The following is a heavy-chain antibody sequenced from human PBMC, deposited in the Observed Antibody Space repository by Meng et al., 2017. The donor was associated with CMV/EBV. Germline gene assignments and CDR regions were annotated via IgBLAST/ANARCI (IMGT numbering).Heavy chain of an antibody. CDR1: GFTFSSYW. CDR2: IKQDGSEK. Sequence: GESLKISCAASGFTFSSYWMSWVRQAPGKGLEWVANIKQDGSEKYYVDSVKGRFTISRDNAKNSLYLQMNSLRAEDTAVYYCASDQPSAYDSSGYYHYWGPGTLVTVSS. D-gene: IGHD3-22*01. CDR3: ASDQPSAYDSSGYYHY. J-gene: IGHJ4*02. V-gene: IGHV3-7*01.